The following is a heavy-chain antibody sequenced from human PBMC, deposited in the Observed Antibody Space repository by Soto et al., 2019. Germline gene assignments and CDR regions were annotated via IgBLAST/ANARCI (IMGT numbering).Heavy chain of an antibody. CDR2: INPSSGST. D-gene: IGHD3-9*01. CDR3: ARDQRHYDILTGYYFYGMDV. CDR1: GYALTSYY. Sequence: ASVKVSCKALGYALTSYYTHWVRQAPGQGLEWMGIINPSSGSTSFSQKFQDRVTMTRDTSTSTVYMELSSLRSDDTAVYYCARDQRHYDILTGYYFYGMDVWGQGTTVTVSS. V-gene: IGHV1-46*01. J-gene: IGHJ6*02.